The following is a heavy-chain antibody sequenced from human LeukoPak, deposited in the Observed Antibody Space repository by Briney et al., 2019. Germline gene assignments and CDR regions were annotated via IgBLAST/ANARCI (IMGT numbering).Heavy chain of an antibody. CDR1: GGSISSYY. D-gene: IGHD1-26*01. V-gene: IGHV4-59*01. J-gene: IGHJ5*02. Sequence: SETLSLTCTVSGGSISSYYWSWIRQPPGKGLEWIGYTYYSGSTNYNPSLKSRVTISVDTSKNQFSLKLSSVTAADTAVYYCARGVVGADYNWFDPWGQGTLVTVSS. CDR3: ARGVVGADYNWFDP. CDR2: TYYSGST.